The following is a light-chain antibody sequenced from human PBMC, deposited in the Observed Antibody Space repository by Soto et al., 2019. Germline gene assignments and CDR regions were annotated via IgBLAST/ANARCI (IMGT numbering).Light chain of an antibody. Sequence: QSVLTQPASVSGSPGQSITISCTGTRSVVGGYNYVSWYQQHPSKAPKLMIYDVSNRPSGVSNRFSGSKSGNTASLTISGLQAEDEADYYCSSYTSSSTYVFGPGTKVTV. V-gene: IGLV2-14*01. CDR2: DVS. CDR3: SSYTSSSTYV. J-gene: IGLJ1*01. CDR1: RSVVGGYNY.